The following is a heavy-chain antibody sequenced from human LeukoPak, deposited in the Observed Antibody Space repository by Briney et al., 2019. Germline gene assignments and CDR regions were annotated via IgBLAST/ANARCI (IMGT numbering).Heavy chain of an antibody. V-gene: IGHV3-30*04. CDR2: ISYDGSNK. CDR3: ARGTRPFFDY. CDR1: GFTFSSYA. D-gene: IGHD2-2*01. Sequence: GGSLRLSCAASGFTFSSYAMHWVRQAPGKGLEWVAVISYDGSNKYYADSVKGRFTISRDNSKNTLYLQMNSLRAEDTAVYYCARGTRPFFDYWGQGTLVIVSS. J-gene: IGHJ4*02.